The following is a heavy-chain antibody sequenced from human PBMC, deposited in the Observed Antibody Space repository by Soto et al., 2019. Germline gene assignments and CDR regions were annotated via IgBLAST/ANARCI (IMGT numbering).Heavy chain of an antibody. J-gene: IGHJ1*01. D-gene: IGHD3-3*01. CDR1: GGSLGTSNW. CDR2: TYETGRT. Sequence: QVQLRETGPGLVKPSGTLSLICSVSGGSLGTSNWWSWVRQSPGKGLQWIGDTYETGRTKNNPSLQSRLTIAVDESKTQFSLKWASVTAADAAVYYCARRKLRLLEGTHGPVDSGGQGTLVIVSS. V-gene: IGHV4-4*02. CDR3: ARRKLRLLEGTHGPVDS.